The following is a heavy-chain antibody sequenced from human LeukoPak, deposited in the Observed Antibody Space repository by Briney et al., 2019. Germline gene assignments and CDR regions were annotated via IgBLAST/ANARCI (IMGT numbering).Heavy chain of an antibody. CDR1: GFTFSSYG. CDR2: IRYDGSNK. J-gene: IGHJ6*03. Sequence: GGSLRLSCAASGFTFSSYGMHWVRQAPGKGLEWVAFIRYDGSNKYYADSVKGRFTISRDNSKNTLYLQMNSLRAEDTAVYYCAKPGYDILTGYYNGYYYYYMDVWGKGTTVTISS. CDR3: AKPGYDILTGYYNGYYYYYMDV. V-gene: IGHV3-30*02. D-gene: IGHD3-9*01.